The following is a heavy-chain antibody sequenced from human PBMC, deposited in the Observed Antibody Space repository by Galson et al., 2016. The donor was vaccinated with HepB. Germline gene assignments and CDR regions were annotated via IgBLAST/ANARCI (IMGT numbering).Heavy chain of an antibody. CDR1: GFTLSNYG. V-gene: IGHV3-30*18. CDR3: VKNTGITGTTGDFDY. Sequence: SLRLSCAASGFTLSNYGMLWVRQAPGKGLEWVAVISNDGSNRNYADSVRGRFTISRDNSKNTLNLQMNSLRAEDTAVYYCVKNTGITGTTGDFDYWGQGTLVTVSS. J-gene: IGHJ4*02. D-gene: IGHD1-7*01. CDR2: ISNDGSNR.